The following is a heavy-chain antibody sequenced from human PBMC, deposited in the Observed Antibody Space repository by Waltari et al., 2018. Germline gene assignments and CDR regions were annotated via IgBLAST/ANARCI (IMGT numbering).Heavy chain of an antibody. V-gene: IGHV3-7*01. CDR1: GFSFTGYW. Sequence: ASGFSFTGYWMSWVRQAPGKGLEWVANIKQDGSEKNYVDSVKGRFTVSRDNAKKSLFLEMNSLRGEDTAVYYCARATYYYDNSGRGAFDIWGQGTRVTVSS. J-gene: IGHJ3*02. CDR2: IKQDGSEK. D-gene: IGHD3-22*01. CDR3: ARATYYYDNSGRGAFDI.